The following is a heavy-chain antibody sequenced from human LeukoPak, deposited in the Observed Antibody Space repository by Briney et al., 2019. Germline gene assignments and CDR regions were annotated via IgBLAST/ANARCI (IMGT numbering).Heavy chain of an antibody. Sequence: GGSLRLSCGASGFTFSNYWMTWVRQAPGKGLEWVSAISGSGGSTYYADSVKGRFTISRDNSKNTLYLQMNSLRAEDTAVYYCAKVGGYSYGYPFDYWGQGTLVTVSS. J-gene: IGHJ4*02. CDR1: GFTFSNYW. CDR3: AKVGGYSYGYPFDY. CDR2: ISGSGGST. D-gene: IGHD5-18*01. V-gene: IGHV3-23*01.